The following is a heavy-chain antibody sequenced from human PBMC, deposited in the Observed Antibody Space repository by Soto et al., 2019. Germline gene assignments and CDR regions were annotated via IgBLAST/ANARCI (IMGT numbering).Heavy chain of an antibody. J-gene: IGHJ5*02. CDR1: GGTFSSYA. D-gene: IGHD2-15*01. Sequence: QVQLVQSGAEVKKPGSSVKVSCKASGGTFSSYAISWVRQAPGQGLECMGGIIPIFGTANYAQKFQGRVTITADESTSTAYMELSSLRSEDTAVYYCARRGGSCHIWCNWFDPWGQGTLVTVSS. V-gene: IGHV1-69*01. CDR3: ARRGGSCHIWCNWFDP. CDR2: IIPIFGTA.